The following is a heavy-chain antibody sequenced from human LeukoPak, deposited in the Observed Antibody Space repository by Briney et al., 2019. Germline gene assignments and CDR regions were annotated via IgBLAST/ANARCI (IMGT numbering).Heavy chain of an antibody. V-gene: IGHV3-48*04. J-gene: IGHJ4*02. CDR1: GFTFNSYA. Sequence: GGSLRLSCAASGFTFNSYAMNWVRQAPGVGLQWISYIIGSSRIIYYADSVKGRFTISRDNAKTSLYLQMNSLRAEDTAVYYCARVSGGRTEYFDSWGQGTLVTVSS. CDR3: ARVSGGRTEYFDS. CDR2: IIGSSRII. D-gene: IGHD1/OR15-1a*01.